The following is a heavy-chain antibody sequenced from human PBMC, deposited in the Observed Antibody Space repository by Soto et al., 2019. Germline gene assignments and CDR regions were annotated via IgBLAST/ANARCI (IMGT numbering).Heavy chain of an antibody. CDR1: GGSISGYY. D-gene: IGHD2-2*01. CDR3: SRVGCSNSKCYTRGMDV. Sequence: SETLSLTCTVSGGSISGYYWSWVRQPAGKGLEWVGRIYSDGITNYSPSLESRVTMSLDTSKDQFSLHLNSVTAADTAVYYCSRVGCSNSKCYTRGMDVWGQGTTVTVSS. V-gene: IGHV4-4*07. J-gene: IGHJ6*02. CDR2: IYSDGIT.